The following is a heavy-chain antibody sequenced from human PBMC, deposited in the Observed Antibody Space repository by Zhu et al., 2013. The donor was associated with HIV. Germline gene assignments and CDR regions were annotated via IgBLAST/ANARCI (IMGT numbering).Heavy chain of an antibody. V-gene: IGHV4-38-2*01. CDR1: GYSISSGYY. D-gene: IGHD1-26*01. Sequence: QVQLRESGPGLVKPSETLSLTCAVSGYSISSGYYWGWIRQPPGKGLEWIGSIYHSGSTYYNPSLKSRVTISVDTSKNQFSLKLSSVTAADTAVYYCARGVGATSYYFDYWGQGTLVTVSS. CDR3: ARGVGATSYYFDY. J-gene: IGHJ4*02. CDR2: IYHSGST.